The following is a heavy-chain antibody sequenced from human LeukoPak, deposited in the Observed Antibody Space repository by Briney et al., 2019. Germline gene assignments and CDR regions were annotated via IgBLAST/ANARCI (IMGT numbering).Heavy chain of an antibody. Sequence: ASVKVSCKASGYTFTSYDINWVLQATGQGLEWMGWMNPNSGNTGYAQKFQGRVTMTRNTSISTAYMELSSLRSEDTAVYYCATHYGSGSPRAYYYYYMDVWGKGTTVTVSS. J-gene: IGHJ6*03. CDR3: ATHYGSGSPRAYYYYYMDV. CDR1: GYTFTSYD. CDR2: MNPNSGNT. V-gene: IGHV1-8*01. D-gene: IGHD3-10*01.